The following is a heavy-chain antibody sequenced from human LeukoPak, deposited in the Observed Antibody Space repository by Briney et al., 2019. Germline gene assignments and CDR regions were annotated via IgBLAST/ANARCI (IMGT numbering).Heavy chain of an antibody. CDR2: ISSSSSYI. Sequence: GGSLRLSCAASGFTFSSYSMNWVRQAPGKGLEWVSSISSSSSYIYYADSVKGRFTISRDNAKNSLYLQMNSLRAEDTAVYYCARVTFGSTVTTENWFDPWGQGTLVTVSS. CDR1: GFTFSSYS. CDR3: ARVTFGSTVTTENWFDP. D-gene: IGHD4-11*01. J-gene: IGHJ5*02. V-gene: IGHV3-21*01.